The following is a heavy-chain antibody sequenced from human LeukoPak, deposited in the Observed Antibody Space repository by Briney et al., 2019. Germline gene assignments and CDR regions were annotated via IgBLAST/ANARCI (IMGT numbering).Heavy chain of an antibody. CDR3: ARGDYYGSGNSGGDY. Sequence: PGGSLRLSCAAPGFTFDDYGMSWVRQAPGKGLEWVSGINWNGGSTGYADSVKGRFTISRDNAKNSLYLQMNSLRAEDTALYYCARGDYYGSGNSGGDYWGQGTLVTVSS. CDR2: INWNGGST. CDR1: GFTFDDYG. V-gene: IGHV3-20*04. J-gene: IGHJ4*02. D-gene: IGHD3-10*01.